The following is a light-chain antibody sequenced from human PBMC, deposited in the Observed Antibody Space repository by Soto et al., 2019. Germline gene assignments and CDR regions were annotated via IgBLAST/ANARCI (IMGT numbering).Light chain of an antibody. CDR1: QSVSSPY. V-gene: IGKV3-20*01. CDR3: HQYGSSPWT. CDR2: GAS. Sequence: EIVLTQSPGTLSLSPGERATLSGRASQSVSSPYLAWYEQKPGQAPRLLIYGASSRATGIPDRFSGSGSGTDFTLSISRVEPEDFAVFYCHQYGSSPWTFGQGTKVEIK. J-gene: IGKJ1*01.